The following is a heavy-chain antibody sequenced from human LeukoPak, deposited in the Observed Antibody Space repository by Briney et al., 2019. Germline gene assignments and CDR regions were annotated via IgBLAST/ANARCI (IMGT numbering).Heavy chain of an antibody. J-gene: IGHJ4*02. CDR1: GFTFSSYE. V-gene: IGHV3-48*03. D-gene: IGHD6-19*01. CDR2: ISSSGSTI. Sequence: PGGSLRLSCAASGFTFSSYEMNWVRQAPGKGLEWVSYISSSGSTIYYADSVKGRFTISRDNAKNSLYLQMNSLRAEDTAVYHCAKDGRSYSSGWPPFDYWGQGALVTVSS. CDR3: AKDGRSYSSGWPPFDY.